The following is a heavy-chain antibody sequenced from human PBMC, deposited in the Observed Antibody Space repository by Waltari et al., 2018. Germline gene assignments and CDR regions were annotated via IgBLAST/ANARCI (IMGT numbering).Heavy chain of an antibody. D-gene: IGHD6-13*01. CDR2: IYYSGST. CDR1: GGSISSSSYY. V-gene: IGHV4-39*02. CDR3: AGEGYSSSEGAFDI. J-gene: IGHJ3*02. Sequence: QLQLQESGPGLVKPSETLSLTCTVSGGSISSSSYYWGWIRQPPGKGLEWIGSIYYSGSTYSNPSLKSRVTISVDTSKNQFSLKLSSVTAADTAVYYCAGEGYSSSEGAFDIWGQGTMVTVSS.